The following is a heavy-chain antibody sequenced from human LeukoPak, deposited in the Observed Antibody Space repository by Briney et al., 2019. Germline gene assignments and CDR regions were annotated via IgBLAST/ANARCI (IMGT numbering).Heavy chain of an antibody. V-gene: IGHV4-34*01. Sequence: SETLSLTCAVYGGSFSGYYWSWIRQPPGKGLEWSGEINHSGSTNYNPSLKSRVTISVDTSKNQFSLKLSSVTAADTAVYYCARRHSSSWYRGYYMDVWGKGTTVTISS. CDR2: INHSGST. CDR3: ARRHSSSWYRGYYMDV. J-gene: IGHJ6*03. CDR1: GGSFSGYY. D-gene: IGHD6-13*01.